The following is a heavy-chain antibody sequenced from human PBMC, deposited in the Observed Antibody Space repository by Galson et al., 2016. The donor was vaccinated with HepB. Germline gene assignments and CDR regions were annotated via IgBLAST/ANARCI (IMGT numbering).Heavy chain of an antibody. V-gene: IGHV3-30*18. D-gene: IGHD2-15*01. Sequence: SLRLSCAASGFTFSNYGMHWVRQAPGKGLEWVGVVSSHGSNTYYADSVKGRLTVSRDNSKNTLYLHMNRLRAEDTAIYYCAKDISRRGGTTSCYGIDVWGQGTTVTVSS. J-gene: IGHJ6*02. CDR1: GFTFSNYG. CDR3: AKDISRRGGTTSCYGIDV. CDR2: VSSHGSNT.